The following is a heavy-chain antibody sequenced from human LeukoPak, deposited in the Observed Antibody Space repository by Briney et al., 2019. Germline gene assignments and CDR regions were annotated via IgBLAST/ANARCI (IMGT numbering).Heavy chain of an antibody. V-gene: IGHV1-8*01. Sequence: ASVKVSCKASGYTFTSYDINWVRQATGQGLEWTGWMNPNSGNTGYAQKFQGRVNMTRNTSTSTAYMELSSLRSEDTAVYYCARGFYCTSTSCYAQYFDYWGQGALVTVSS. CDR3: ARGFYCTSTSCYAQYFDY. CDR1: GYTFTSYD. CDR2: MNPNSGNT. J-gene: IGHJ4*02. D-gene: IGHD2-2*01.